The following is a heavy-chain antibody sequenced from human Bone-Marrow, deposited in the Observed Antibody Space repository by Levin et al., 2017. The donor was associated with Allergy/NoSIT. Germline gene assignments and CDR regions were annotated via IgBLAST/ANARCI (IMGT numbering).Heavy chain of an antibody. J-gene: IGHJ4*02. CDR2: ISGYTRKT. V-gene: IGHV1-18*04. CDR1: GYTFSDYG. Sequence: ASVKVSCKASGYTFSDYGISWVRQAPGQGPEWLGWISGYTRKTNYAQKFQGRVTMTRDTSTTTAYMELTNLRSDDTGVYYCARIWTEFYGSGSYRSDYWGQGTLVTVSS. D-gene: IGHD3-10*01. CDR3: ARIWTEFYGSGSYRSDY.